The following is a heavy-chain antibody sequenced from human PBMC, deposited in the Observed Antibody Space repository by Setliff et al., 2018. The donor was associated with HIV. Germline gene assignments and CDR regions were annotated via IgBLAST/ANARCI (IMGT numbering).Heavy chain of an antibody. CDR1: GYSFHSYG. CDR3: ARAETTVRGATYGLDV. Sequence: ASVKVSCKAAGYSFHSYGLSWVRLAPGQGLEWMGWISPYNGNTNYAQRFQGRLTMTTDTSTITAYMELRSLRSDDTAVYYCARAETTVRGATYGLDVWGQGTTVTVSS. CDR2: ISPYNGNT. D-gene: IGHD3-10*01. J-gene: IGHJ6*02. V-gene: IGHV1-18*01.